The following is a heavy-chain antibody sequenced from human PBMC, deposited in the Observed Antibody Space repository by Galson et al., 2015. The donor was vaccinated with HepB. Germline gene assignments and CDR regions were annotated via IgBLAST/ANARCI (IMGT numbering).Heavy chain of an antibody. CDR1: GFTFSTSG. CDR2: IWNDGSNQ. J-gene: IGHJ2*01. CDR3: ARDNWYFDI. V-gene: IGHV3-33*01. Sequence: SLRLSCAASGFTFSTSGMHWVRQAPGKGLEWVAVIWNDGSNQYYGDSVKGRFTISRDNSKNTLYLQMNSLRVEDTAVYYCARDNWYFDIWGRGTLVTVSS.